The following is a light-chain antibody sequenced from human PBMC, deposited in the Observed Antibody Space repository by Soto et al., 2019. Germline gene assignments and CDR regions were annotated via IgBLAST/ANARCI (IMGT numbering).Light chain of an antibody. CDR3: QQYGSSSWT. J-gene: IGKJ1*01. CDR2: GTS. V-gene: IGKV3-20*01. CDR1: QSVSSSY. Sequence: ESVLTQAPGTLSLSPGERATLSCRASQSVSSSYLAWYQQKPGQAPRLLLYGTSSRATAITDRFSGSGSGTDFTLTISRLEPEDFAVYYCQQYGSSSWTFGQGTKVEIK.